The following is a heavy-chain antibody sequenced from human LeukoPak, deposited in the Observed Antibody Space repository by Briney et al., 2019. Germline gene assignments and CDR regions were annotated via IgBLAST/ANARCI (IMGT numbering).Heavy chain of an antibody. D-gene: IGHD2/OR15-2a*01. Sequence: GGSLRLSCAASGFTFSSYGMHWVRQAPGKELEWVAVIWYDGSNKYYADSVKGRFTISRDNSKNTLYLQMNSLRAEDTAVYYCARDGPAPFTTLTPDYWGQGTLVTVSS. CDR1: GFTFSSYG. CDR2: IWYDGSNK. CDR3: ARDGPAPFTTLTPDY. V-gene: IGHV3-33*01. J-gene: IGHJ4*02.